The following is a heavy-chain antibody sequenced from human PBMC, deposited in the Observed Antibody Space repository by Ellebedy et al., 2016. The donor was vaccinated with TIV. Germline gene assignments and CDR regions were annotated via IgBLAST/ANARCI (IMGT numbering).Heavy chain of an antibody. CDR1: GFTFSSYA. Sequence: PGGSLRLSCAASGFTFSSYAMSWVRQAPGKGLEWVSTISSTGSRTYYADSVEGRFIISRDNSKKTLYLQMNSLRAEDTAVYYCAKGREGGSDTSAPRYYFDYWGQGTLVTVSS. CDR2: ISSTGSRT. D-gene: IGHD3-22*01. CDR3: AKGREGGSDTSAPRYYFDY. J-gene: IGHJ4*02. V-gene: IGHV3-23*01.